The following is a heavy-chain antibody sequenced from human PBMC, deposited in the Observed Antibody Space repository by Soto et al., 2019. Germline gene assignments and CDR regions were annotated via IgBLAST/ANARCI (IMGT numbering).Heavy chain of an antibody. D-gene: IGHD1-26*01. J-gene: IGHJ6*02. CDR2: ISGSGGST. V-gene: IGHV3-23*01. Sequence: PGGSLRLSCAASGFTFSSYAMSWVRQAPGKGLEWVSAISGSGGSTYYADSVKGRFTISRDNSKNTLYLQMNSLRAEDTAVYYCATSSGRYLDYYYGMDVWGQGTTVTVSS. CDR3: ATSSGRYLDYYYGMDV. CDR1: GFTFSSYA.